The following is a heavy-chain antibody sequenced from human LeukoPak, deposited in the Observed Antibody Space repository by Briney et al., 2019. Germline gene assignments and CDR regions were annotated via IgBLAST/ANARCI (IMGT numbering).Heavy chain of an antibody. CDR1: GFTFSSYA. J-gene: IGHJ4*02. CDR2: ISGSGGST. D-gene: IGHD2-2*01. V-gene: IGHV3-23*01. CDR3: AILPRRGYCSSTSCYAVDY. Sequence: GGSLRLSCAASGFTFSSYAMSWVRQAPGKGLEWVSAISGSGGSTYYADSVKGRFTISRDNSKDTLYLQMNSLRAEDTAVYYCAILPRRGYCSSTSCYAVDYWGQGTLVTVSS.